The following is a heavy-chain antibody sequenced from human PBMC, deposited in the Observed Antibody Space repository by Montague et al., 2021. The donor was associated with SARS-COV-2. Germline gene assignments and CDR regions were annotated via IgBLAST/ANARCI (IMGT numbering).Heavy chain of an antibody. CDR1: GGSFSGYY. CDR3: ARGGTYHYGMDV. Sequence: SETLSLTCAVYGGSFSGYYWSWIRQPPEKGLEWIGEINQSGRTNNNPSLKSRVIISVDTSKNQFSPKLSSVTAADTAVYYCARGGTYHYGMDVWGQGTTVAVSS. V-gene: IGHV4-34*01. J-gene: IGHJ6*02. CDR2: INQSGRT. D-gene: IGHD3-10*01.